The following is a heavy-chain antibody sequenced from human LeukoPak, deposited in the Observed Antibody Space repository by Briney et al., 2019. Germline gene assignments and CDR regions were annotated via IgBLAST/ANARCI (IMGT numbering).Heavy chain of an antibody. Sequence: RPSETLSLTCTVSGGSISSYYWSWIQQPPGKGLEWIGCISYSGSTNYNPSLKSRVTISLDTSKNQFSLRLSSVTAADTAVYYCAREKDDYYYFDYWGQGTLVTVSP. CDR1: GGSISSYY. J-gene: IGHJ4*02. D-gene: IGHD4-11*01. V-gene: IGHV4-59*01. CDR2: ISYSGST. CDR3: AREKDDYYYFDY.